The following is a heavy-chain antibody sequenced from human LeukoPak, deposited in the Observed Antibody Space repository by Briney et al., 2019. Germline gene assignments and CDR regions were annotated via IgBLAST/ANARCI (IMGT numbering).Heavy chain of an antibody. V-gene: IGHV1-2*02. D-gene: IGHD2-2*01. CDR2: INPNSGGT. CDR3: AREEGYCSSTTCSAPFDY. J-gene: IGHJ4*02. Sequence: GASVKVSCKASRYTFTGYYMHWVRQAPGQGLEWMGWINPNSGGTNYAQKFQGRVTMTRDTSISTAYVELSRLRSDDTAVYYCAREEGYCSSTTCSAPFDYWGQGTLVTVSS. CDR1: RYTFTGYY.